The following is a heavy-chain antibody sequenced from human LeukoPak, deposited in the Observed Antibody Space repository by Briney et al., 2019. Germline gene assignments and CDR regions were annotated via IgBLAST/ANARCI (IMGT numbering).Heavy chain of an antibody. CDR2: ISGSGGST. D-gene: IGHD6-13*01. CDR3: AKGGSSSWYRGYHFDY. Sequence: PGGSLRLSCAASGFTFSSYAMSWVRQAPGKGLEWVSAISGSGGSTYYADSVKGRFTISRDNSKNTLYLQMNSLRAEDTAVYYCAKGGSSSWYRGYHFDYWGQGTLVTVSS. V-gene: IGHV3-23*01. J-gene: IGHJ4*02. CDR1: GFTFSSYA.